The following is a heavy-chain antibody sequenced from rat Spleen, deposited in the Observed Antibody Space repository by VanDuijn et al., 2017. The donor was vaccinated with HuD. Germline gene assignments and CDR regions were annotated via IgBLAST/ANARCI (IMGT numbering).Heavy chain of an antibody. CDR2: ISPSGGST. Sequence: EVQLVESGGGLVQPGRSLRLSCAASGFTFSNYGMHWIRQAPTKGLEWVASISPSGGSTYYRDSVKGRFTISRDNAKSTLYLQMDSLRSEDTATYYCARHPGRNFDFWGPGTMVTVSS. CDR1: GFTFSNYG. V-gene: IGHV5-19*01. CDR3: ARHPGRNFDF. J-gene: IGHJ1*01. D-gene: IGHD1-11*01.